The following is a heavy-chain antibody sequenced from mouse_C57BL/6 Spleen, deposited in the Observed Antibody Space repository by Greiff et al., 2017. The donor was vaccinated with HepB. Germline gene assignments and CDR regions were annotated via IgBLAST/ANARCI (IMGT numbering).Heavy chain of an antibody. J-gene: IGHJ4*01. V-gene: IGHV3-1*01. Sequence: DVQLQESGPGMVKPSQSLSLTCTVTGYSITSGYDWHWIRHFPGNKLEWMGYISYSGSTNYNPSLKSRISITHDTSKNHFFLKLNSVTTEDTATYYCARGGSNYYYAMDYWGQGTSVTVSS. D-gene: IGHD2-5*01. CDR2: ISYSGST. CDR1: GYSITSGYD. CDR3: ARGGSNYYYAMDY.